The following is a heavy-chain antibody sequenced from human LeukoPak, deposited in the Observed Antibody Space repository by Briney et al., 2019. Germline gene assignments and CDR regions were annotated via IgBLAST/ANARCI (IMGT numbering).Heavy chain of an antibody. D-gene: IGHD2-21*02. CDR3: ARAVVVTAISN. V-gene: IGHV3-53*01. CDR1: GFIVSSNY. CDR2: IYSSGST. J-gene: IGHJ4*02. Sequence: GGSLRLSCAASGFIVSSNYMNWVRQAPGKGLEWVSVIYSSGSTYYADSMKGRFTISRDNSKNTLYLQMDSLRAEDTAVYYCARAVVVTAISNWGQGTLVTVSS.